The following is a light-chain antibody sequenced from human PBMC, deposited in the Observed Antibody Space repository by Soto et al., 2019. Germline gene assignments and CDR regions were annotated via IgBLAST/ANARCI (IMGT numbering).Light chain of an antibody. CDR1: SSNVGRYY. Sequence: QSVLTQPPSVSAAPGQKVTISCSGSSSNVGRYYVSWYQQLPGTAPKLLIYDDHKRPSGIPDRFSGSKSGTSATLGITGLQTGDEADYYCGTWDSSLSAYVFGTGTKVTVL. CDR3: GTWDSSLSAYV. V-gene: IGLV1-51*01. CDR2: DDH. J-gene: IGLJ1*01.